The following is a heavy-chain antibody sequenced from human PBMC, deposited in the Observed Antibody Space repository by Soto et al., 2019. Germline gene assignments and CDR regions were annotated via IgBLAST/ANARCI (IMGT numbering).Heavy chain of an antibody. CDR3: ARGIRGYRPLNYFDY. J-gene: IGHJ4*02. V-gene: IGHV3-33*01. Sequence: PGGSLRLSCAASGFTFSSYGMHWVRQAPGKGLEWVAVIWYDGSNKYYADSVKGRFTISRDNSKNTLYLQMNSLRAEDTAVYYCARGIRGYRPLNYFDYWGQGTLVTVSS. CDR2: IWYDGSNK. D-gene: IGHD3-16*02. CDR1: GFTFSSYG.